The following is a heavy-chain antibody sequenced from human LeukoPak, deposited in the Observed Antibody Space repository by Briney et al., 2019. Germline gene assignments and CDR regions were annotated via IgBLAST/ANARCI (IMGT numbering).Heavy chain of an antibody. CDR2: IQSRNYGGAT. V-gene: IGHV3-49*04. D-gene: IGHD3-22*01. CDR1: GFTFSDYG. J-gene: IGHJ3*02. Sequence: GGSLRLSCTVSGFTFSDYGMSWVRQAPGKGLEWVAFIQSRNYGGATQDAASVKGRFTISRDDSKNTLYLQMNSLKTEDTAVYYCTTRSRYYDSSGYYVGDAFDIWGQGTMVTVSS. CDR3: TTRSRYYDSSGYYVGDAFDI.